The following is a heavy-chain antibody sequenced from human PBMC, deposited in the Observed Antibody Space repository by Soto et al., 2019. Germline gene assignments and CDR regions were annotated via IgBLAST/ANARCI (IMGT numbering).Heavy chain of an antibody. J-gene: IGHJ6*02. CDR2: IYYSGST. D-gene: IGHD1-1*01. CDR3: RGTGTGYYYGMDV. CDR1: GGSISSSSYY. Sequence: SETLSLTCTVSGGSISSSSYYWGWIRQPPGKGLEWIGSIYYSGSTYYNPSLKSRVTISVDTSKNQFSLKLSSVTAADTAVCYCRGTGTGYYYGMDVWGQGTTVTVSS. V-gene: IGHV4-39*01.